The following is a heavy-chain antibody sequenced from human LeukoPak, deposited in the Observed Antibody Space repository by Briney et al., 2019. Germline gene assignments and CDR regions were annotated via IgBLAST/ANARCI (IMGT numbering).Heavy chain of an antibody. CDR2: ISSSSSTI. CDR1: GCSFSSYS. V-gene: IGHV3-48*02. CDR3: ARVWGYPFDY. Sequence: GGSLRLSCAASGCSFSSYSMTWVRQAPGKGLEWVSYISSSSSTIYYADSVKGRFTISRDNAKNSLYLQMNSLRDEDTAVYYCARVWGYPFDYWGQGTLVTVSS. D-gene: IGHD3-16*01. J-gene: IGHJ4*02.